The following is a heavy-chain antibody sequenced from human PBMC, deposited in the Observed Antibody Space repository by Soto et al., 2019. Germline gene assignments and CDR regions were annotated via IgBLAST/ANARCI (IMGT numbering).Heavy chain of an antibody. D-gene: IGHD3-9*01. CDR1: GFSFSSYC. Sequence: EVQLVQSGGGLVQPGGSLRLSCAASGFSFSSYCMTWVRQAPGKGLEWVANIKQDGSEEYYVDSVKGRFTISRDNAKNSLHLQMNGLRAEDTAVYYCARAYQYDSSFGAFDIWGQGTLVTVST. CDR3: ARAYQYDSSFGAFDI. CDR2: IKQDGSEE. J-gene: IGHJ3*02. V-gene: IGHV3-7*01.